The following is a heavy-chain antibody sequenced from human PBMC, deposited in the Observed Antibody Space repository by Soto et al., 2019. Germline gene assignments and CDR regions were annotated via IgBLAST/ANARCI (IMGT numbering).Heavy chain of an antibody. V-gene: IGHV1-2*04. CDR3: ARGGDVLRFLGWLIREDAFDI. J-gene: IGHJ3*02. CDR1: GYTFTGYY. D-gene: IGHD3-3*01. Sequence: QVQLVQSGAEVKNPGASVKVSCKASGYTFTGYYMHWVRQAPGQGLEWMGWINPNSGGTNYAQKFQGWVTMTRDTSFRTAYMELRRLRSDDMAVYYCARGGDVLRFLGWLIREDAFDIWGQGTMVTVSS. CDR2: INPNSGGT.